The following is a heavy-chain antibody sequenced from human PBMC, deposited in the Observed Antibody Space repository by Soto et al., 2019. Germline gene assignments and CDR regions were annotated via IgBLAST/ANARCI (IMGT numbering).Heavy chain of an antibody. V-gene: IGHV3-30*03. D-gene: IGHD4-17*01. CDR2: ISYDGSNK. J-gene: IGHJ6*02. CDR1: GFTFSSYG. CDR3: IGALHVRPV. Sequence: PGGSLRLSCAASGFTFSSYGMHWVRQAPGKGLEWVAVISYDGSNKYYADSVKGRFTISRDNSKNTLYLQMNSLRAEDTAVYYCIGALHVRPVWGQGTTVTVSS.